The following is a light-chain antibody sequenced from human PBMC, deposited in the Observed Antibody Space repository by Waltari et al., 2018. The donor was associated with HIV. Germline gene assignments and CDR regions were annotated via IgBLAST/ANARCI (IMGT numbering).Light chain of an antibody. CDR3: QQYNNWPLT. CDR1: QSVNYN. V-gene: IGKV3-15*01. CDR2: GAS. Sequence: EVGMTQSPATLSVSPGEGATLSCGASQSVNYNLAWYQQKPGQAPRLLLYGASNRATGIPARFSGSGSGTEFTLTITSLQSEDFTVYYCQQYNNWPLTFGGGTKVEIK. J-gene: IGKJ4*01.